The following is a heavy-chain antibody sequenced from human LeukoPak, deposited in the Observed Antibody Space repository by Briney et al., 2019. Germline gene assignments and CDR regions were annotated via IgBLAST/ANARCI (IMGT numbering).Heavy chain of an antibody. Sequence: SETLSLTCTVSGGSISSHYWSWIRQPPGKGLEWIGYIYYSGSTNYNPSLKSRVTISVDTSKNQFSLKLSSVTAADTAVYYCARFGVDYDMDVWGQGTTVTVS. J-gene: IGHJ6*02. CDR3: ARFGVDYDMDV. CDR1: GGSISSHY. D-gene: IGHD3-16*01. CDR2: IYYSGST. V-gene: IGHV4-59*11.